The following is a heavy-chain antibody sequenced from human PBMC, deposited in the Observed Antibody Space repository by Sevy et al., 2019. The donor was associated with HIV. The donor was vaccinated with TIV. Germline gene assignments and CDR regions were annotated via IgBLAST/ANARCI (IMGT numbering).Heavy chain of an antibody. V-gene: IGHV3-7*01. CDR2: IKQDESEK. J-gene: IGHJ4*02. D-gene: IGHD3-3*01. CDR3: AREVGGFNWRPYYFDS. CDR1: GFTFSDYW. Sequence: GGSLRVSCAASGFTFSDYWMSWVRQTPGRGLEWVATIKQDESEKYYMDSVKGRLAISRDNGKNSVSLQMNGLRVEDTALYYCAREVGGFNWRPYYFDSWGQGTLVTVSS.